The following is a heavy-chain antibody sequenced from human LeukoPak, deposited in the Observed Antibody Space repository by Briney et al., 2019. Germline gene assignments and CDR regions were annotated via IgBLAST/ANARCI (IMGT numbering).Heavy chain of an antibody. CDR3: ARGRNRIAVAGTRAYNWFDP. D-gene: IGHD6-19*01. CDR1: GGSFSGYY. J-gene: IGHJ5*02. Sequence: TSETLSLTCAVYGGSFSGYYWSWIRQPPGKGLEWIGEINHSGSTNYNPSLKSRVTISVDTSKNQFSLKLSSVTAADTAVYYCARGRNRIAVAGTRAYNWFDPWGQGTLVTVSS. V-gene: IGHV4-34*01. CDR2: INHSGST.